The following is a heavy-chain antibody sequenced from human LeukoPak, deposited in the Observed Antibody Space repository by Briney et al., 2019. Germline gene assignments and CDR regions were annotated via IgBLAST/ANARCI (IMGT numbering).Heavy chain of an antibody. D-gene: IGHD1-26*01. CDR3: AGGLVGATYPLDY. CDR2: IYSGGST. CDR1: GFTVSTNY. V-gene: IGHV3-66*01. J-gene: IGHJ4*02. Sequence: GGSLRLSCAASGFTVSTNYMSWVRQAPGKGLEWVSFIYSGGSTNYADSVKGRFTISRDDAKNTLYLQMNSLRAEDTAVYYCAGGLVGATYPLDYWGQGTLVTVSS.